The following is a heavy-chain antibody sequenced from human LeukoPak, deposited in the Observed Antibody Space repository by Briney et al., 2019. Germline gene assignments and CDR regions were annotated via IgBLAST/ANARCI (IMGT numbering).Heavy chain of an antibody. J-gene: IGHJ4*02. CDR1: GGSFSGYY. Sequence: SETLSLTCTVYGGSFSGYYWSWIRQPPGKGLEWIGEINHRGSTKYNPSLKSRVTISVDTSKNQFSLRLSSVTAADTAVYYGARCVRVAGEIDHWGQGTLVTVSS. D-gene: IGHD6-19*01. CDR3: ARCVRVAGEIDH. V-gene: IGHV4-34*01. CDR2: INHRGST.